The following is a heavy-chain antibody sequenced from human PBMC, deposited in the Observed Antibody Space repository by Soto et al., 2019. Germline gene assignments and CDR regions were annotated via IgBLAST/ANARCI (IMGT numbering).Heavy chain of an antibody. Sequence: TSETRSRTCAVSGGSVSSSYWWNCVRQTPMGVLELIGKIYHGGTTNYNPSLKNRVTISVDKSKNQFSLKLTSVTAADTAVYYCVSSLNYDFWRDGGRHFYFDYWGRGILVTVSS. D-gene: IGHD3-3*01. CDR3: VSSLNYDFWRDGGRHFYFDY. V-gene: IGHV4-4*02. CDR2: IYHGGTT. J-gene: IGHJ4*02. CDR1: GGSVSSSYW.